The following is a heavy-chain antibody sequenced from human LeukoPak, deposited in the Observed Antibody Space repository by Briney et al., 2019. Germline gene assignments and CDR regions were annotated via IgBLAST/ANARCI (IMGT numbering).Heavy chain of an antibody. CDR2: IYTSGST. D-gene: IGHD3-9*01. J-gene: IGHJ1*01. V-gene: IGHV4-4*07. CDR1: GGSISSYY. Sequence: PSETLSLTCTVSGGSISSYYWSWIRQPAGRGLEWIGRIYTSGSTNYNPSLKSRVTMSVDTSKNQFSLKLSSVTAADTAVYYCARDPYDILTGYYKGYFQHWGQGTLVTVSS. CDR3: ARDPYDILTGYYKGYFQH.